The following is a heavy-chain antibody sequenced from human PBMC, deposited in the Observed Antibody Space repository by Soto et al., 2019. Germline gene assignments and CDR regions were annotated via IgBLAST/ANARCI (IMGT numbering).Heavy chain of an antibody. CDR3: ATADCSSTSCYVAYYYYYMDV. CDR1: GGTFSSYA. CDR2: IIPIFGTA. D-gene: IGHD2-2*01. V-gene: IGHV1-69*06. J-gene: IGHJ6*03. Sequence: SVKVSCKASGGTFSSYAISWVRQAPGQGLEWMGGIIPIFGTANYAQKFQGRVTMTADTSTDTAYMELSSLRSEDTAVYYCATADCSSTSCYVAYYYYYMDVWGKGTTVTVSS.